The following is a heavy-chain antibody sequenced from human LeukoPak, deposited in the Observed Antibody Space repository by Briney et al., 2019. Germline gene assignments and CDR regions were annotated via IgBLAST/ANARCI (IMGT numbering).Heavy chain of an antibody. CDR3: ARVVGYYDSSGYYHSEFDP. D-gene: IGHD3-22*01. CDR1: GGTFSSYA. V-gene: IGHV1-69*04. CDR2: IIPILGIA. Sequence: SVKVSCKASGGTFSSYAISWVRQAPGQGLEWMGRIIPILGIANYAQKFQGRVTITADKSTSTAYMELSSLRSEDTAVYYCARVVGYYDSSGYYHSEFDPWGQGTLVTVSS. J-gene: IGHJ5*02.